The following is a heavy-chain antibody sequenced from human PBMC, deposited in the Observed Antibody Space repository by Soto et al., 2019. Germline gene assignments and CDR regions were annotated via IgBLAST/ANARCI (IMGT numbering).Heavy chain of an antibody. CDR2: IYYSGST. D-gene: IGHD3-3*01. Sequence: SETLSLTCTVSGGSISSYYWSWIRQPPGKGLEWIGYIYYSGSTNYNPSPKSRVTISVDRPKNQFSLKLSSVTAADTAVYYCARARYYDFWSGYYLGGDYYGMDVWGQGTTVTVSS. CDR3: ARARYYDFWSGYYLGGDYYGMDV. J-gene: IGHJ6*02. CDR1: GGSISSYY. V-gene: IGHV4-59*12.